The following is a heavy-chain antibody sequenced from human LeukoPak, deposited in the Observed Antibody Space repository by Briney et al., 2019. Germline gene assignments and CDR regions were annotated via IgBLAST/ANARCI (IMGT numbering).Heavy chain of an antibody. V-gene: IGHV4-34*01. CDR3: ARRRREEYYFDY. Sequence: PSETLSLTCAVYGGSFSGYYWSWIRQPPGKGLEWIGEINHSGSTNYNPSLKSRVTISVDTSKNQFSLKLSSVTAADTAVYYCARRRREEYYFDYWGQGTLVTVSS. J-gene: IGHJ4*02. CDR1: GGSFSGYY. D-gene: IGHD5-24*01. CDR2: INHSGST.